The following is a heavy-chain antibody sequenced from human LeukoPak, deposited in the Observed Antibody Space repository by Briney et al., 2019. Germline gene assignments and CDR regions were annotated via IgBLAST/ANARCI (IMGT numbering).Heavy chain of an antibody. J-gene: IGHJ4*02. Sequence: SETLSLTRTVSGGSISSSSYYWGWIRQPPGKGLEWIGSIYYSGSTYYNPSLKSRVTISVDTSKNQFSRKLSSVTAADTAVYYCARLCSGGSCYEEDYFDYWGQGTLVTVSS. D-gene: IGHD2-15*01. CDR3: ARLCSGGSCYEEDYFDY. CDR2: IYYSGST. V-gene: IGHV4-39*01. CDR1: GGSISSSSYY.